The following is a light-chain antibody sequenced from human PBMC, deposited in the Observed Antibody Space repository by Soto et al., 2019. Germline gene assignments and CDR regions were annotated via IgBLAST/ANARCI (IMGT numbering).Light chain of an antibody. CDR2: SNN. V-gene: IGLV1-44*01. CDR3: AAWHDSLNGRV. Sequence: QSVLTQPPSASGTPGQRVTISCSGSSSNIGSKTVNWYQQLSGTAPKLLIYSNNQRPSGVPDRFSGSKSGTSASLAISGLQSEDEADYYCAAWHDSLNGRVFGGGTKLTVL. J-gene: IGLJ3*02. CDR1: SSNIGSKT.